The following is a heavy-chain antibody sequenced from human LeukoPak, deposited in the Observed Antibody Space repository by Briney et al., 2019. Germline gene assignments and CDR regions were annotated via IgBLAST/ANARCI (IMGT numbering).Heavy chain of an antibody. Sequence: GGSLRLSCAASGFSFSDSYMSWIRQAPGQGLEWLSYIKRSDTSTFYADSVKGRFTVSRDNAKNSLSLQMNSLRAEDTAVYYCARRGNMSSHAFDIWGQGTVVTVSS. CDR1: GFSFSDSY. CDR3: ARRGNMSSHAFDI. CDR2: IKRSDTST. D-gene: IGHD2/OR15-2a*01. J-gene: IGHJ3*02. V-gene: IGHV3-11*01.